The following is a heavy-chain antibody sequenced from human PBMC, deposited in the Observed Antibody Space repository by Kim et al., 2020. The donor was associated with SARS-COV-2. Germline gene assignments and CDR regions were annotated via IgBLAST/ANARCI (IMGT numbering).Heavy chain of an antibody. CDR2: ISDSGGST. CDR3: AKEMDRGAIRNRFDP. Sequence: GGSLRLSCAASGFSFSSYAMSWVRQAPGTGLEWVSDISDSGGSTYYADSVKGRFTISRDNSKNTLYLQMNSLRAEDTAVYYCAKEMDRGAIRNRFDPWGQGTLVTVSS. V-gene: IGHV3-23*01. J-gene: IGHJ5*02. D-gene: IGHD3-10*01. CDR1: GFSFSSYA.